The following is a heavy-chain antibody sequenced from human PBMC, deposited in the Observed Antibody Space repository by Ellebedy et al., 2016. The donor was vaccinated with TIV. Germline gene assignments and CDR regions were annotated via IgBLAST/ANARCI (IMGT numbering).Heavy chain of an antibody. CDR3: ATIPDYSSGWYSFDY. V-gene: IGHV4-59*01. CDR2: IYYSGST. Sequence: MPSETLSLTCTVSGGSISSYYWSWIRQPPGKGLEWIGYIYYSGSTNYNPSLKSRVTISVDTSKNQFSLKLSSVTAADTAVYYCATIPDYSSGWYSFDYWGQGTLVTVSS. J-gene: IGHJ4*02. CDR1: GGSISSYY. D-gene: IGHD6-19*01.